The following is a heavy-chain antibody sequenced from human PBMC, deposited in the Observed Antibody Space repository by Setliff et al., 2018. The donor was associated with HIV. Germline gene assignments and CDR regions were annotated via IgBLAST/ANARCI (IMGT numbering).Heavy chain of an antibody. D-gene: IGHD1-26*01. CDR2: ISAYNGNT. J-gene: IGHJ4*02. CDR3: AKDKTEGAMGH. CDR1: GYTFGGHG. Sequence: GASVKVSCKTSGYTFGGHGISWVRQAPGQGLEWMGWISAYNGNTNYAQKFQGRVTMTRDTSTNTAYMEVRSLRPDDTAVYYCAKDKTEGAMGHWGQGTLVTVSS. V-gene: IGHV1-18*01.